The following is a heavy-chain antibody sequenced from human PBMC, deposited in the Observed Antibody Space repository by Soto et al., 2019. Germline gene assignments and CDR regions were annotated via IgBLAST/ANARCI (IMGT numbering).Heavy chain of an antibody. V-gene: IGHV3-15*01. CDR3: TTDIRIAAARGPFDI. J-gene: IGHJ3*02. CDR1: GFTFSNAW. D-gene: IGHD6-13*01. CDR2: IKSKTDGGTT. Sequence: EVQLVESGGGLVKPGGSLRLSCAASGFTFSNAWMSWVRQAPGKGLEWVGRIKSKTDGGTTDYAAPVKGRFTISRDDSKNTLYLQMNSLKTADTAVYYCTTDIRIAAARGPFDIWGQGTMVTVSS.